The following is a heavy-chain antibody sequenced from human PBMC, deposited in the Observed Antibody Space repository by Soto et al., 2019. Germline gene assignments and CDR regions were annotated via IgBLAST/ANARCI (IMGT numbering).Heavy chain of an antibody. CDR1: GFPFSSYA. V-gene: IGHV3-23*01. CDR2: ISGSGGRT. CDR3: AKGGYYSLFDI. J-gene: IGHJ3*02. Sequence: LRLSCVASGFPFSSYAMSWVRQTPGKGLEWVSGISGSGGRTYYADSVKGRLTISRDNSNNTLSLQMHILRVEDTAVYFCAKGGYYSLFDIWGQGTMVTVSS. D-gene: IGHD3-16*01.